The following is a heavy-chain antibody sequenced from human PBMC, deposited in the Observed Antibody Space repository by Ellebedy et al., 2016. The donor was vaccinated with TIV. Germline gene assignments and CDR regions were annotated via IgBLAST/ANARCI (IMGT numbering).Heavy chain of an antibody. CDR2: IGTAGDT. J-gene: IGHJ4*02. Sequence: GESLKISCAASGFTFSSYDMHWVRQATGKGLEWVSAIGTAGDTYYPGSVKGRFTISRDNAKNSLFLQMDSLRDDDTAVYYCRCPQSSGDYWGQGTLVTVSS. V-gene: IGHV3-13*01. CDR3: RCPQSSGDY. CDR1: GFTFSSYD.